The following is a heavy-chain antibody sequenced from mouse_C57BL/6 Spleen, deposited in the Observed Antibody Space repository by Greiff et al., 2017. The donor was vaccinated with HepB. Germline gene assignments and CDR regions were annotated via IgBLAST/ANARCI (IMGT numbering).Heavy chain of an antibody. CDR2: IDPENGDT. Sequence: EVQRVESGAELERPGASVKLSCTASGFNIKDDYMHWVKQRPEQGLEWIGWIDPENGDTEYASKFQGKATITADTSSNTAYLQLSSLTSEDTAVYYCTTWRGSSFAWFAYWGQGTLVTVSA. V-gene: IGHV14-4*01. D-gene: IGHD1-1*01. J-gene: IGHJ3*01. CDR3: TTWRGSSFAWFAY. CDR1: GFNIKDDY.